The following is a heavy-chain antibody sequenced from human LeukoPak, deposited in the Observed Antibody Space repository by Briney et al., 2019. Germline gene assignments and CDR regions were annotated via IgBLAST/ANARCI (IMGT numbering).Heavy chain of an antibody. CDR1: GFTFSGSA. CDR3: TRHRTLYCSSTSCLDAFDI. D-gene: IGHD2-2*01. CDR2: IRSKANSYAT. Sequence: PGGSLRLSCAASGFTFSGSAMHWVRQASGKGLEWVGRIRSKANSYATAYAASVKGRFTISRDDSKNTAYLQMNSLKTEDTAVYYCTRHRTLYCSSTSCLDAFDIWGQGTMVTVSS. V-gene: IGHV3-73*01. J-gene: IGHJ3*02.